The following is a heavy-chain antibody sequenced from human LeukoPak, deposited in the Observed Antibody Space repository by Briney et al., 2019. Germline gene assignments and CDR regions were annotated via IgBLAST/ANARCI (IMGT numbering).Heavy chain of an antibody. Sequence: SETLSLTCTVSGGSISSSSYYWGWIRQPPGKGLEWIGSIYYSGSTYYNPSLKSRVTISVDTSKNQFSLKLSSVTAADTAVYYCATNYVGSTVDWYFDLWGRGTLVTVSS. J-gene: IGHJ2*01. D-gene: IGHD4-23*01. CDR3: ATNYVGSTVDWYFDL. CDR1: GGSISSSSYY. V-gene: IGHV4-39*07. CDR2: IYYSGST.